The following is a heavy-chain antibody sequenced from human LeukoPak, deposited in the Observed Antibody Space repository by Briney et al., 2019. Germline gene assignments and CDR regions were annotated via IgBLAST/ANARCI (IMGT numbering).Heavy chain of an antibody. CDR2: IYTSGST. J-gene: IGHJ5*02. Sequence: SETLSLTCTVSGGSISSYYWSWIRQPAGKGLEWIGRIYTSGSTNYNPSLKSRVTISLDTSKNQFFLKLNSVTAADTAVYYCARVGYSSPGSWFDPWGQGTLVTVSS. D-gene: IGHD6-19*01. CDR3: ARVGYSSPGSWFDP. V-gene: IGHV4-4*07. CDR1: GGSISSYY.